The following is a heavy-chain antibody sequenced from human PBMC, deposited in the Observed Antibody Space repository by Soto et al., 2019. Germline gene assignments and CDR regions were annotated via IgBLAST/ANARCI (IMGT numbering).Heavy chain of an antibody. J-gene: IGHJ5*02. CDR3: ARVSSGSGSYRGASNWFDP. Sequence: PSETLSLTCTVSGGSISSGGYYWSWIRQHPGKGLEWIGEINHSGSTNYNPSLKSRVTISVDTSKNQFSLKLSSVTAADTAVYYCARVSSGSGSYRGASNWFDPWGQGTLVTVSS. D-gene: IGHD3-10*01. V-gene: IGHV4-31*03. CDR1: GGSISSGGYY. CDR2: INHSGST.